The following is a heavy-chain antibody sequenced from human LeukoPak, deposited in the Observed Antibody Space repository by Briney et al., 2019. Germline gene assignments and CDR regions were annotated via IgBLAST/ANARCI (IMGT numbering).Heavy chain of an antibody. D-gene: IGHD1-26*01. V-gene: IGHV4-59*08. J-gene: IGHJ3*02. CDR3: ARQKWEPKGAFDI. Sequence: SETLSLTCTVSGGSISTYFWSWIRQPPGKGLEWIGYINYSGRTKYNPSLKSRATISVDTSKNQFSLKLSSVTAADTAVYYCARQKWEPKGAFDIWGQGTMVTVSS. CDR1: GGSISTYF. CDR2: INYSGRT.